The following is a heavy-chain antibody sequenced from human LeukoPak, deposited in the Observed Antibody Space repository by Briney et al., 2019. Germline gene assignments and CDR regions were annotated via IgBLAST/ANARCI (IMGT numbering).Heavy chain of an antibody. V-gene: IGHV1-69*04. CDR3: ATSGRYSSGWLPLFDY. CDR2: IIPILGIA. D-gene: IGHD6-19*01. J-gene: IGHJ4*02. Sequence: SVKVSCKASGGTFSSYAISWVRQAPGQGLEWMGRIIPILGIANYAQKFQGRVTITADKSTSTAYMELSSLRSEDTAVYYCATSGRYSSGWLPLFDYWGQGTLVTVSS. CDR1: GGTFSSYA.